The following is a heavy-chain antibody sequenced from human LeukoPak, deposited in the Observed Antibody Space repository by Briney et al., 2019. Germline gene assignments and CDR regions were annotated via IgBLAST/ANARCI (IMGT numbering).Heavy chain of an antibody. J-gene: IGHJ4*02. CDR3: ARDYHPLYDSSGYYFY. Sequence: GGSLRLSCAASGFTFSSYSMNWVRQAPGKGLEWVSSISSSSSYIYYADSVKGRFTISRDNAKNSLYLQMNSLRAEDTAVYYCARDYHPLYDSSGYYFYWGQGTLVTVSS. CDR2: ISSSSSYI. V-gene: IGHV3-21*01. CDR1: GFTFSSYS. D-gene: IGHD3-22*01.